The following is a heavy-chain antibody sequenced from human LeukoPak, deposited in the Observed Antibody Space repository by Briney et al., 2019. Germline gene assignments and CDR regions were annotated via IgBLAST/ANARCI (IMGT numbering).Heavy chain of an antibody. CDR2: IYYRGST. V-gene: IGHV4-59*01. Sequence: PSETLSLTCTVSGGSISSYYWSWIRQPPGKGLEWIGYIYYRGSTNYNPSLKRRVTISVDTSKNQFSLKLSSVTAADTAVYYCAREVQYQYCSGGSCYDDAFDIWGQGTMVTVSS. D-gene: IGHD2-15*01. J-gene: IGHJ3*02. CDR1: GGSISSYY. CDR3: AREVQYQYCSGGSCYDDAFDI.